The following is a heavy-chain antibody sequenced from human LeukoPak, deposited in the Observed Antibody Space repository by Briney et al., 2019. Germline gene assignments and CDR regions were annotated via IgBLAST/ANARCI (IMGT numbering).Heavy chain of an antibody. J-gene: IGHJ2*01. V-gene: IGHV4-61*01. Sequence: SETLSLSCTVSGGSVSSGNYYWSWIRQPPGKGLEWIGYIYYSGSTNYNPSLKSRVTISVDTSKNQFSLKLTSVTAADTAVYYCARGVGAVYWYFDLWGRGTLVTVSS. CDR2: IYYSGST. CDR1: GGSVSSGNYY. D-gene: IGHD1-26*01. CDR3: ARGVGAVYWYFDL.